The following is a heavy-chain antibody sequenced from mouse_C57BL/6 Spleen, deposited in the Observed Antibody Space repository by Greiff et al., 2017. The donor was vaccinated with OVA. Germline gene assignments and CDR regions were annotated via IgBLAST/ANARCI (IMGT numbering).Heavy chain of an antibody. CDR2: INPNNGGT. J-gene: IGHJ1*03. CDR3: ARAGVLVYFDV. V-gene: IGHV1-26*01. CDR1: GYTFTDYY. Sequence: EVQLQQSGPELVKPGASVKISCKASGYTFTDYYMNWVKQSHGKSLEWIGDINPNNGGTSYNQKFKGKATLTVDKSSSTAYMELRSLTSEDSAVYYCARAGVLVYFDVWGTGTTVTVSS. D-gene: IGHD5-1*01.